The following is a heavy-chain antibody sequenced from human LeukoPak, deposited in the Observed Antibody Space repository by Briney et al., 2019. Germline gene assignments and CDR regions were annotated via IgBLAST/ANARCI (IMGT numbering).Heavy chain of an antibody. Sequence: GGSLRLSCAASGNYWMHWVRQAPGKGLVWVSHINSDGGWTSYADSVKGRFTISKDNSKNTLYLQMNSLRVEDTAVYYCAKDQYDYVRGEFDYWGQGTLVTVSS. CDR1: GNYW. D-gene: IGHD3-16*01. V-gene: IGHV3-74*01. J-gene: IGHJ4*02. CDR3: AKDQYDYVRGEFDY. CDR2: INSDGGWT.